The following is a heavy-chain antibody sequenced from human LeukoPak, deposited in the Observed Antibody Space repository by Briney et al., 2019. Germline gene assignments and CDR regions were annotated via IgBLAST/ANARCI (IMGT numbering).Heavy chain of an antibody. CDR2: ISYDGSNK. J-gene: IGHJ4*02. V-gene: IGHV3-30*03. CDR3: ARDTSDGSLDY. D-gene: IGHD5-24*01. CDR1: GFTFSSYG. Sequence: GGSLRLSCAASGFTFSSYGMHWVRQAPGKGLEWVVVISYDGSNKYYADSVKGRFTISRDNSKNTLYLQMNSLRAEDTAVYYCARDTSDGSLDYWGQGTLVTVSS.